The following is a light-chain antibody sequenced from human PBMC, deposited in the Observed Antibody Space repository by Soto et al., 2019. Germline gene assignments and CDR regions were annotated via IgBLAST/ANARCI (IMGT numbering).Light chain of an antibody. CDR1: SSDVGGHHF. CDR3: NSYTSTFTWV. CDR2: EVT. J-gene: IGLJ2*01. Sequence: QSALTQPASVSGSPGQSITISCTGTSSDVGGHHFVSWYQQHPGKAPKLMIYEVTNRPSGVSDRFSGSKSGNTASLTISGLQAEDEADYYCNSYTSTFTWVFGGGTKVTVL. V-gene: IGLV2-14*01.